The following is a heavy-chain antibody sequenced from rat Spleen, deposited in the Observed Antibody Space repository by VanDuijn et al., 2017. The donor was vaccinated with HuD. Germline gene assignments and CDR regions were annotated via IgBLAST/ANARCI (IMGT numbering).Heavy chain of an antibody. V-gene: IGHV5-29*01. CDR1: GFTFTNYG. D-gene: IGHD1-4*01. Sequence: EVQLVESGGGLVQPGRSLKLSCAASGFTFTNYGMAWVRQAPTMGLEWVTTISYDGSSTYYRDSVKGRFTISRDNAKSTLYLQMNSLRSEDTATYYCARPDGYTYVMDAWGQGASVTVSS. CDR3: ARPDGYTYVMDA. CDR2: ISYDGSST. J-gene: IGHJ4*01.